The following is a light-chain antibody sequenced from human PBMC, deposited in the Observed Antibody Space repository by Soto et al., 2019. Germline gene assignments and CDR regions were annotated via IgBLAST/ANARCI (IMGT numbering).Light chain of an antibody. V-gene: IGKV1-39*01. CDR1: QTISSY. J-gene: IGKJ1*01. Sequence: DIQMTQSPSSLSASVGDRVNITCRASQTISSYLNWYQKKPGKAPKLLIYAASTLESGVPSRFSGRRSGTDFTLTISSLQTEDFATYYCQQSSRTPCTFGQGTKVEIK. CDR3: QQSSRTPCT. CDR2: AAS.